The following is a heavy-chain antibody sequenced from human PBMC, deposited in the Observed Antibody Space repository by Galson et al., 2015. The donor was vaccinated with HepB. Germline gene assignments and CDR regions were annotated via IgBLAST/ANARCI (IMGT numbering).Heavy chain of an antibody. Sequence: SVKVSCKASGYTFTSYGISWVRQAPGQGLEWMGWISAYNGNTNYAQKLQGRVTVTTDTSTSTAYMELRSLRSDDTAVYYCVRDGIRGAVRGVISTLFDYWGQGTLVTVSS. CDR1: GYTFTSYG. V-gene: IGHV1-18*04. J-gene: IGHJ4*02. D-gene: IGHD3-10*01. CDR2: ISAYNGNT. CDR3: VRDGIRGAVRGVISTLFDY.